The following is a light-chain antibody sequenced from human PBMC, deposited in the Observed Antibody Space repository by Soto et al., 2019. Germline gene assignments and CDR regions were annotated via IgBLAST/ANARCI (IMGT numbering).Light chain of an antibody. J-gene: IGKJ4*01. CDR2: AAS. CDR1: QGINTF. Sequence: IQLTQSPSSLSASVGDRVTITCRASQGINTFLAWYQQKPGKAPKLLIYAASTLQSGVPSRFSGSGSGTDFTLTISGLQPEDFETYYCQQLESYPSTFGGGTKVAIK. CDR3: QQLESYPST. V-gene: IGKV1-9*01.